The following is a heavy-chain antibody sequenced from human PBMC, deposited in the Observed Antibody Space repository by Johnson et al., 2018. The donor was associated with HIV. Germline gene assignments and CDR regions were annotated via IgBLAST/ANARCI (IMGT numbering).Heavy chain of an antibody. CDR2: ISYDGSNK. CDR3: AKDLDSSSWGAFDI. J-gene: IGHJ3*02. CDR1: GFTFSSYD. Sequence: VQLVESGGGVVQPGRSLRVSCGASGFTFSSYDMHWVRQAPGKGLEWVAVISYDGSNKYYADSVKGRFTISRDNSKNTLYLQMNSLRAEDTAVYYCAKDLDSSSWGAFDIWGQGKMVTDSS. V-gene: IGHV3-30*18. D-gene: IGHD6-6*01.